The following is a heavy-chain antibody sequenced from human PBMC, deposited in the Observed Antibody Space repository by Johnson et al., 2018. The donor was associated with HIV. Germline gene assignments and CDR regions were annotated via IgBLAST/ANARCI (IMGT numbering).Heavy chain of an antibody. V-gene: IGHV3-7*04. D-gene: IGHD1-26*01. CDR2: IKQDGSDK. CDR1: GFTFSSYW. J-gene: IGHJ3*02. Sequence: VQLVESGGGLAQPGGSLRLSCVGSGFTFSSYWMNWVRQAPGKGPEWVANIKQDGSDKYYVDFVKGRFTISRDNTKNSLYLQMDSLRVEDTAVYYCARAVGAGGIWGQGTMVTVSS. CDR3: ARAVGAGGI.